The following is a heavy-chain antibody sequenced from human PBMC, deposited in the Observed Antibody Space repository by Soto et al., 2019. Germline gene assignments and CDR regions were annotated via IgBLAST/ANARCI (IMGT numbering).Heavy chain of an antibody. J-gene: IGHJ5*02. Sequence: SETLSLTCTVSGGSISSYYWSWIRQPPGKGLELIGYIYYSGSTNYNPSLKSRVTISVDTSKNQFSLKLSSVTAADTAVYYCARDLGYCSGGSCDSEHNWFDPWGQGTLVTVSS. CDR1: GGSISSYY. CDR3: ARDLGYCSGGSCDSEHNWFDP. D-gene: IGHD2-15*01. V-gene: IGHV4-59*01. CDR2: IYYSGST.